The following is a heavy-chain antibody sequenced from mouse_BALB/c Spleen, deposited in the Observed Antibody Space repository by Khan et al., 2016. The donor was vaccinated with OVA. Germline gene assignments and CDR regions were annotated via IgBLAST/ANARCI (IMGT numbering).Heavy chain of an antibody. CDR2: INPKNGVT. V-gene: IGHV1-18*01. J-gene: IGHJ4*01. Sequence: VQLQQSGPELVKPGASVKISCKTSGYTFTEYTLHWVQQSPGKSLEWIGVINPKNGVTSYNQTFKGKATLTVDKSSSPAYLEFRSLTSEDSGVYDGGRDAGRYWGQGTSVTVSS. D-gene: IGHD3-3*01. CDR3: GRDAGRY. CDR1: GYTFTEYT.